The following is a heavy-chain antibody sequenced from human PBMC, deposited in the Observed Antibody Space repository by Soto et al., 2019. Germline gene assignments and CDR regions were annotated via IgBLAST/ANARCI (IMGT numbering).Heavy chain of an antibody. J-gene: IGHJ4*02. D-gene: IGHD6-13*01. CDR3: ERESGVSSSWYGGYFDY. Sequence: GASVKVSCKASGGTFSSYAISWVRQAPGQGLEWMGGIIPIFGTANYAQKFQGRVTITADKSTSTAYMELSSLRSEETDVYYCERESGVSSSWYGGYFDYWGQGTLVTVSS. CDR2: IIPIFGTA. V-gene: IGHV1-69*06. CDR1: GGTFSSYA.